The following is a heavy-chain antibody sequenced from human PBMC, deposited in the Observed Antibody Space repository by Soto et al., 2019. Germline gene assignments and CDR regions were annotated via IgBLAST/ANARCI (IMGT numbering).Heavy chain of an antibody. D-gene: IGHD7-27*01. V-gene: IGHV4-34*01. CDR3: AKTGDAGQFDY. J-gene: IGHJ4*02. Sequence: SETLSLTCAVYGGSFSGYYWSWIRQPPGKGLEWIGEINHSGSTNYNPSLKSRVTISVDTSKNQFSLKLNSVTAADTAVYYCAKTGDAGQFDYWGQGTLVTVSS. CDR1: GGSFSGYY. CDR2: INHSGST.